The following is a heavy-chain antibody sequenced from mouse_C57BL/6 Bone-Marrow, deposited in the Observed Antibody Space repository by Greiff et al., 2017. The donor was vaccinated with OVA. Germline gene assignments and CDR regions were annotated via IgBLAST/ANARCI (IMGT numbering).Heavy chain of an antibody. CDR1: GFTFSDYY. D-gene: IGHD3-1*01. CDR3: ARRPGGYFDV. J-gene: IGHJ1*03. Sequence: DVKLVESGGGLVQPGGSLKLSCAASGFTFSDYYMYWVRQTPEKRLEWVAYISNGGGSTYYPDTVKGRFTISRDNAKNTLYLQMSRLKSEDTAMYYCARRPGGYFDVWGTGTTVTVSS. V-gene: IGHV5-12*01. CDR2: ISNGGGST.